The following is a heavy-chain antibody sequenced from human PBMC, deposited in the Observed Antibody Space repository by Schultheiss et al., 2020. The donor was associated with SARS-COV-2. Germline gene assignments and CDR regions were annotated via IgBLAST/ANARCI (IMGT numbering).Heavy chain of an antibody. Sequence: GGSLRLSCAASGFTVSSNYMSWVRQAPGKGLEWVSVIYSGGSTYYADSVKARFTISRDNSKNTLYLQMNSLRAEDTAVYYCARDHGHSSGWDEYYFDYWGQGTLVTVSS. J-gene: IGHJ4*02. CDR3: ARDHGHSSGWDEYYFDY. CDR1: GFTVSSNY. CDR2: IYSGGST. V-gene: IGHV3-66*01. D-gene: IGHD6-19*01.